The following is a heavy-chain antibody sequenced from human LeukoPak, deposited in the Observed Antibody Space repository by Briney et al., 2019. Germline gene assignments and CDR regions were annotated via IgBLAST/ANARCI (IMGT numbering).Heavy chain of an antibody. CDR3: ARYNDYDYVWGSYRYTPFDY. CDR1: GYTFTSYG. D-gene: IGHD3-16*02. J-gene: IGHJ4*02. V-gene: IGHV1-18*01. Sequence: GASVKVSCKASGYTFTSYGISWVRQAPGQGLEWMGWISAYNGNTNYAQKLQGRVTMTTDTSTSTAYMELRSLRSDDTAVYYCARYNDYDYVWGSYRYTPFDYWGQGTLVTVSS. CDR2: ISAYNGNT.